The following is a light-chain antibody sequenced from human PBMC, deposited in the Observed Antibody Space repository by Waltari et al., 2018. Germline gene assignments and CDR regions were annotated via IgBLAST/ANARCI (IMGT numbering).Light chain of an antibody. V-gene: IGKV2-30*02. CDR2: QVS. J-gene: IGKJ2*03. CDR1: QNLLHSDSKKD. CDR3: VQGKIVPFS. Sequence: VVVTQSPLSLLFTPRKPASIPFPSNQNLLHSDSKKDLNWLQQKPGKPPRRLIYQVSNRESGVSDRFSGSGAGTDFTLKISRVEAEDVGVYFCVQGKIVPFSFGQGTKVEIK.